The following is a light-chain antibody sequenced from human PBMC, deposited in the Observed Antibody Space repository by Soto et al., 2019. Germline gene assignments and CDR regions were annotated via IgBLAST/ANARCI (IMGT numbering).Light chain of an antibody. V-gene: IGKV3-11*01. Sequence: EVVLTQSPATLSLSPGERATLSCRASQNVGIYLAWYQQKPGQAPRLLIYDASNRATGIPARFSGSRSATDFTLTISSLEAEDFAVYYCQQRNNWLTFGGGTKVEIK. CDR2: DAS. J-gene: IGKJ4*01. CDR1: QNVGIY. CDR3: QQRNNWLT.